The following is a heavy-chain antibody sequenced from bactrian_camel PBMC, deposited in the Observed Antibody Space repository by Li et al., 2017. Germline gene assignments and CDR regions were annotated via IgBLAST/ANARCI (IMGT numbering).Heavy chain of an antibody. J-gene: IGHJ6*01. CDR3: AARGPYCYTKLSVADFTY. CDR1: GLSVSDFS. D-gene: IGHD2*01. CDR2: IYTGSGNT. V-gene: IGHV3S25*01. Sequence: QLQLVESGGGSVQTGGSLRLSCAPSGLSVSDFSMAWFRQSPGKEREGVARIYTGSGNTYYADSVKGRFTISQDNAKNTVYLQMNSLKPEDTAMYYCAARGPYCYTKLSVADFTYWGQGTQVTVS.